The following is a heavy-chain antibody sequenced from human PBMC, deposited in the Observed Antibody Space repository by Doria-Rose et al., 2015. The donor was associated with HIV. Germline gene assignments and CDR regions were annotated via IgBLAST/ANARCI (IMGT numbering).Heavy chain of an antibody. D-gene: IGHD2-2*01. V-gene: IGHV1-69*04. J-gene: IGHJ4*02. Sequence: SLKISCKASGTPFTMYAINWVRQAPGQGPEWMGRIIPVLGVANYAQKFQARITITADDSTSTSYMELTTLRSDDTAIYYCARIPPFSTSYYFDYWGQGTLVTVSS. CDR3: ARIPPFSTSYYFDY. CDR2: IIPVLGVA. CDR1: GTPFTMYA.